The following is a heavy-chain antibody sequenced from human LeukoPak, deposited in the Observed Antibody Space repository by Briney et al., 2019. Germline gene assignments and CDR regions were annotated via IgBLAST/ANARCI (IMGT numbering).Heavy chain of an antibody. V-gene: IGHV3-21*01. J-gene: IGHJ4*02. CDR2: ISSSSSYI. CDR1: GFTFSSYT. D-gene: IGHD4-11*01. CDR3: ARDQGGSSTVTTADY. Sequence: GGSLRLSCAASGFTFSSYTMNWVRQAPGKGLEWVPSISSSSSYIYYADSVKGRFTISRDNAKNSLYLQMNSLRAEDTAVYYCARDQGGSSTVTTADYWGQGTLVTVSS.